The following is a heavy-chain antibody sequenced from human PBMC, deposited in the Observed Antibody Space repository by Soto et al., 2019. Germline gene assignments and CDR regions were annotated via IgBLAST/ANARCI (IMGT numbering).Heavy chain of an antibody. V-gene: IGHV3-21*06. CDR3: ARESEDLTSNFDY. J-gene: IGHJ4*02. Sequence: GGSLRLSCAASGFTFSRYSMKWVRQAPGKGLEWVSSISSTTNYIYYGDFMKGLFTIARDNAKNSLYLEMNSLRAEDTAVYYCARESEDLTSNFDYWGQGTLVTVSS. CDR2: ISSTTNYI. CDR1: GFTFSRYS.